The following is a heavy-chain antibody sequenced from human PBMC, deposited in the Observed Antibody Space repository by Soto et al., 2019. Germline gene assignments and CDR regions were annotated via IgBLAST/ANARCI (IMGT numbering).Heavy chain of an antibody. CDR3: GRRRNVCSGGSCYLYYLYYMNV. CDR1: GGSISSSSYY. Sequence: SETLSLTCTVSGGSISSSSYYWGWNRQPPGQRLGWIGIIYYSGSTYKNPSFKIRVTISGDTSKNQFSLMLSSLTAADTVVYYGGRRRNVCSGGSCYLYYLYYMNVWGKGTTVTVSS. J-gene: IGHJ6*03. CDR2: IYYSGST. V-gene: IGHV4-39*01. D-gene: IGHD2-15*01.